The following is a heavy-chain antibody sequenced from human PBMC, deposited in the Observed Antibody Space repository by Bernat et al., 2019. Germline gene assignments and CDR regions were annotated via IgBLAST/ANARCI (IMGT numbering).Heavy chain of an antibody. V-gene: IGHV3-23*01. J-gene: IGHJ3*02. CDR3: AVAGSGDFDS. CDR2: ITGGGGST. Sequence: EVQLLESGGGLVQPGESLRLSCAASGFAFSSFALSWVRQAPGKGLEWVALITGGGGSTYYADSVKGRFTVSRDNSKNTQHLQMNSLRAEDTAVYCCAVAGSGDFDSWGLGAMVIVSS. CDR1: GFAFSSFA. D-gene: IGHD6-19*01.